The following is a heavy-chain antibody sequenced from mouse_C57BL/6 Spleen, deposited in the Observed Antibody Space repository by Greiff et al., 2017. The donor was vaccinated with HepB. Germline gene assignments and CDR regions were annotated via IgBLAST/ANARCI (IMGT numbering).Heavy chain of an antibody. J-gene: IGHJ3*01. V-gene: IGHV1-62-2*01. Sequence: QVQLQQSGAELVKPGASVKLSCKASGYTFTEYTIHWVKQRSGQGLEWIGWFYPGSGSIKYNEKFKDKATLTAGKSSSTVYMALSRLSSEDSAVYFCARHEDLCGYDEAWFAYWGQGTLVTVSA. CDR2: FYPGSGSI. CDR3: ARHEDLCGYDEAWFAY. CDR1: GYTFTEYT. D-gene: IGHD2-2*01.